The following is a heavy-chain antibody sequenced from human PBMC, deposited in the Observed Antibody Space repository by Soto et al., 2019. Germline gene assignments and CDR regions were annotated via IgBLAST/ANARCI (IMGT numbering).Heavy chain of an antibody. CDR3: ARAGQKRNGMDV. V-gene: IGHV3-74*01. CDR2: INSDGSST. CDR1: GFTFSTFW. J-gene: IGHJ6*02. D-gene: IGHD3-10*01. Sequence: EVQLVESGGGLVQPGGSLRLSCAASGFTFSTFWMHWVRQAPGKGLVWVSRINSDGSSTNYADSVKGRFTISRDNAKNTLYLQMTSLRAEDTAVYYCARAGQKRNGMDVWGQGTTVTVSS.